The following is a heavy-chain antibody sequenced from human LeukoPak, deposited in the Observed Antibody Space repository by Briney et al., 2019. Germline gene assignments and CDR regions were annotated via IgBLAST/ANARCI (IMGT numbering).Heavy chain of an antibody. CDR2: TRNKANSYTT. Sequence: GGSLRLSCAASGFTFSDYYMDWVRQAPGKGLEWVGRTRNKANSYTTEYTASVKGRFTISRDESKNSLYLQMNSLKIEDTAVYYCAKLLESNWDVHFDFWGQGTLVTVSS. V-gene: IGHV3-72*01. D-gene: IGHD1-1*01. CDR3: AKLLESNWDVHFDF. CDR1: GFTFSDYY. J-gene: IGHJ4*02.